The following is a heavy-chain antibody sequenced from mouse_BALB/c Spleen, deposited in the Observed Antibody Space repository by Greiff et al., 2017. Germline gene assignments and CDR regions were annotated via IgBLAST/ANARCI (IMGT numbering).Heavy chain of an antibody. V-gene: IGHV14-3*02. J-gene: IGHJ4*01. CDR1: GFNIKDTY. CDR3: ARIVEGAMDD. CDR2: IDPANGNT. Sequence: VQLKQSGAELVKPGASVKLSCTASGFNIKDTYMHWVKQRPEQGLEWIGRIDPANGNTKYDPKFQGKATITADTSSNTAYLQLSSLTSEDTAVYYCARIVEGAMDDWGQGTSVTVSS. D-gene: IGHD1-1*01.